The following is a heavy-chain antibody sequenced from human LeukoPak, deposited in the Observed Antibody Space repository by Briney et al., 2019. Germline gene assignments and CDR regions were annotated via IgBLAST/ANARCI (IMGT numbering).Heavy chain of an antibody. D-gene: IGHD3-9*01. Sequence: PGGSLRLSCAASGFTFSSYAMSWVRQAPGKGLEWVSAISGSGGSTYYADSVKGWFTISRDNSKNTLYLQMNSLRAEDTAVYYCAKSPTYYDILTGYYSGYYFDYWGQGTLVTVSS. CDR3: AKSPTYYDILTGYYSGYYFDY. CDR1: GFTFSSYA. J-gene: IGHJ4*02. V-gene: IGHV3-23*01. CDR2: ISGSGGST.